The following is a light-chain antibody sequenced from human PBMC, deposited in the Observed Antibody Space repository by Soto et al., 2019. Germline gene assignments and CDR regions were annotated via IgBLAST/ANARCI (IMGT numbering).Light chain of an antibody. J-gene: IGLJ2*01. CDR1: SSDVGGYNY. V-gene: IGLV2-8*01. CDR3: SSYAASNILDVV. CDR2: EVS. Sequence: QSALTQPPSASGSPGQSVTISCTGTSSDVGGYNYVSWYQHHPGKAPKLMIYEVSKRPSGVPDRFSGSKSDNTASLTVSGLQAEDEADYYCSSYAASNILDVVFGGGTKLTVL.